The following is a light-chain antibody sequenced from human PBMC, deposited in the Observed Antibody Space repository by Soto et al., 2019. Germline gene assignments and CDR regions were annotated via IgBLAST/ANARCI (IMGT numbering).Light chain of an antibody. CDR3: HQYGSAFT. CDR1: QSVTNNY. V-gene: IGKV3-20*01. CDR2: GAS. Sequence: EIVLTQSPGTLSLSPGERATLSCRASQSVTNNYLAWYQQKPGQAPRLLIYGASSRATGIPDRFSGSVSGTDFTLTISRLEPEDFAVFFCHQYGSAFTFGPGTKVDSK. J-gene: IGKJ3*01.